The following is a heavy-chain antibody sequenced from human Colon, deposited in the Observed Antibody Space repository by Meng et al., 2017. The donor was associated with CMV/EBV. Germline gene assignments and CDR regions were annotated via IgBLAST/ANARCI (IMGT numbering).Heavy chain of an antibody. CDR1: GFIFSRYS. J-gene: IGHJ4*02. V-gene: IGHV3-48*01. CDR2: ISSDTETI. CDR3: AKDLMLGFGSGTQYYFDS. D-gene: IGHD3-10*01. Sequence: GESLKISCEASGFIFSRYSMNWVRQAPGKGLEWVSYISSDTETIKYADSVKGRFTISRDNFKNTLYLQMNSLSAEDTALYYCAKDLMLGFGSGTQYYFDSWGQGTLVTVSS.